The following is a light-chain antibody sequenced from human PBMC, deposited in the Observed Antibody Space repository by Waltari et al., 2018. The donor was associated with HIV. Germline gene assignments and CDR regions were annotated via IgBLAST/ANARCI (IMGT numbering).Light chain of an antibody. CDR2: EVS. J-gene: IGLJ2*01. Sequence: QSALPQPAHVQVAPGQSLTIPCTGTSLDVRNYNLVSWYPQHPGKAPKLMIYEVSKRPSGLSSRFSGSRAGNTASLTSSGLQAEDEADYYCCSYAGGVVFGGGTKLTVL. CDR3: CSYAGGVV. CDR1: SLDVRNYNL. V-gene: IGLV2-23*02.